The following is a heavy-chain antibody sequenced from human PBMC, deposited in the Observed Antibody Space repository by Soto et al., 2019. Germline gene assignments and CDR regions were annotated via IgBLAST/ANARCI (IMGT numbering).Heavy chain of an antibody. Sequence: QVQLADSGGDVVQPGRSLRLSCVVSGLTFSPYGMNWVRQAPGKGLEWVAVISYDGSQEFYADSVRGRFTISKDTPENTRYLQMNNLRPDDTAIYYCAKDRGHLVVVGAAYIDHWGQGTLVTVSS. J-gene: IGHJ4*02. D-gene: IGHD2-15*01. V-gene: IGHV3-30*18. CDR1: GLTFSPYG. CDR3: AKDRGHLVVVGAAYIDH. CDR2: ISYDGSQE.